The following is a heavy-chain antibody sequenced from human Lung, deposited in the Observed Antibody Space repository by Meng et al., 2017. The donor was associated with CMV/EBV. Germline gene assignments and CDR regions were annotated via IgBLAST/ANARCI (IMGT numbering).Heavy chain of an antibody. J-gene: IGHJ4*02. CDR1: GGSISGRPW. D-gene: IGHD1-7*01. Sequence: CSVTGGSISGRPWWNWVRQPPGKGLEWIGEIWHGGNTNYNVTLKSRVTLSIDKSNNQFSLKLNSVTAADTAVYFCARGELALGFDSWGQGILVTVSS. CDR2: IWHGGNT. CDR3: ARGELALGFDS. V-gene: IGHV4-4*01.